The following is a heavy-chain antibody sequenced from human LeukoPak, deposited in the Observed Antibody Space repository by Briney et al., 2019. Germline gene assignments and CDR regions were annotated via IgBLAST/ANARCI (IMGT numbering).Heavy chain of an antibody. CDR1: GFTVSSNY. D-gene: IGHD6-19*01. V-gene: IGHV3-53*01. CDR3: TKLKGWYGEGFFDY. Sequence: GGSLRLSCAASGFTVSSNYMSWVRQPARKGLEWVSVLYSGGAPFYATSVKGRFTISKDTSQNPLYLQINDLRADDTAVYYCTKLKGWYGEGFFDYWGQGTLVTVSS. J-gene: IGHJ4*02. CDR2: LYSGGAP.